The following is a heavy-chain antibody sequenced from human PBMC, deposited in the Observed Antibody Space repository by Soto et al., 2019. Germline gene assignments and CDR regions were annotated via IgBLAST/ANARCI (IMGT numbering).Heavy chain of an antibody. CDR2: TYYRSKWHN. J-gene: IGHJ4*02. CDR1: GDSVSGNSAA. D-gene: IGHD6-19*01. CDR3: AGQHQWLDS. Sequence: SRTLSLTCAISGDSVSGNSAAWNWIRQSPSRGLEWLGRTYYRSKWHNDFAVSVKSRITIKADTSKNQFSLQLNSVTPEDTAVYYCAGQHQWLDSWGQGTLVTVSS. V-gene: IGHV6-1*01.